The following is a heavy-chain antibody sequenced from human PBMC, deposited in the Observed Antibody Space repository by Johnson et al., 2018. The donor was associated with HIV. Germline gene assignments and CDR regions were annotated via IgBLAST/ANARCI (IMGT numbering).Heavy chain of an antibody. J-gene: IGHJ3*01. D-gene: IGHD6-19*01. V-gene: IGHV3-15*01. CDR1: GFTFSSYA. CDR3: AKDMPYSSDWSDAFDV. CDR2: IKSNTDGETT. Sequence: VQLVESGGGVVQPGRSLRLSCAASGFTFSSYAMHWVRQAPGKGLEWVGRIKSNTDGETTDYAAPVKGRFTISRDDSKNTLYVQMNSLRAEDTAIYYCAKDMPYSSDWSDAFDVWGQGTIVSVSS.